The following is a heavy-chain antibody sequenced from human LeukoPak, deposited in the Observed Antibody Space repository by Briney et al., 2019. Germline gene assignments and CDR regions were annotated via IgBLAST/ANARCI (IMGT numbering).Heavy chain of an antibody. CDR1: GFTFGSYG. CDR2: ISYDGSNK. J-gene: IGHJ4*02. D-gene: IGHD3-10*01. Sequence: GRSLRLSCAASGFTFGSYGMHWVRQAPGKGLEWVAVISYDGSNKYYADSVKGRFTISRDNSKNTLYLQMNSLRAEDTAVYYCAKALYRGPTSPYDYWGQGTLVTVSS. CDR3: AKALYRGPTSPYDY. V-gene: IGHV3-30*18.